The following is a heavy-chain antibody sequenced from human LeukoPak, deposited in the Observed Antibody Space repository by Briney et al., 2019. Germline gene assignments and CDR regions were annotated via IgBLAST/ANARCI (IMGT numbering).Heavy chain of an antibody. Sequence: GGSLRLSCAASGLTFSSYAMSLVRQAPGKGLEWVSAISGSGGSTYYADSVKGRFTISRDNSKNTLYLQMNSLRAEDTAVYYCAKGSIVGANNWFDPWGQGTLVTVSS. V-gene: IGHV3-23*01. CDR2: ISGSGGST. J-gene: IGHJ5*02. CDR3: AKGSIVGANNWFDP. D-gene: IGHD1-26*01. CDR1: GLTFSSYA.